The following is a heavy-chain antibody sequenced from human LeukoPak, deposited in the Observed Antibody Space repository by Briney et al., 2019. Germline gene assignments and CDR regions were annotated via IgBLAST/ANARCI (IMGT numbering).Heavy chain of an antibody. CDR2: ITASGGNT. J-gene: IGHJ4*02. Sequence: GGSLRLSCAASGFTFNNARMSWVRQAPGKGLEWVSAITASGGNTYYADSVKGRFTISRDNSKNTLYLQVNSLRAEDTAVYYCAKGNGYSYGRYYFDYWGQGTLVTVSS. V-gene: IGHV3-23*01. CDR1: GFTFNNAR. CDR3: AKGNGYSYGRYYFDY. D-gene: IGHD5-18*01.